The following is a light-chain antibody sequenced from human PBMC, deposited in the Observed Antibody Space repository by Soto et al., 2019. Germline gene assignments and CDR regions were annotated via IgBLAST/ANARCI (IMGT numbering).Light chain of an antibody. V-gene: IGLV2-14*01. CDR1: SSDIGTYNF. Sequence: QSALTQPASVSGSPGQAITISCSGSSSDIGTYNFVSWYQHLPGQAPQLIIFEVDNRPSGVSDRFSASKSGNTASLTISGLQADDEAEYYCSSYTTTNSYVFGSGTQGTVL. CDR2: EVD. J-gene: IGLJ1*01. CDR3: SSYTTTNSYV.